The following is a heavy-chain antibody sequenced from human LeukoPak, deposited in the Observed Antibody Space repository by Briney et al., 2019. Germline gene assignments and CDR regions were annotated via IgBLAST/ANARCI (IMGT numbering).Heavy chain of an antibody. D-gene: IGHD3-3*01. CDR1: GGSFSGYY. Sequence: PSETLSLTCAVYGGSFSGYYWSWIRQPPGKGLEWIGEINHSGSTNYNPSLKSRVTISVDTSKNQFSLKLSSVTAADTAVYYCARGSITIFGVVISARRLFDYWGQGTLVTVSS. CDR3: ARGSITIFGVVISARRLFDY. V-gene: IGHV4-34*01. J-gene: IGHJ4*02. CDR2: INHSGST.